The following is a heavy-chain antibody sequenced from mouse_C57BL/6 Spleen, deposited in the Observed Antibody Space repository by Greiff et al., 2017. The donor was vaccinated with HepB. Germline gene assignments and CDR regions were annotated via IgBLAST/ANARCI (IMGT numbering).Heavy chain of an antibody. Sequence: QQSGPGLVKPSPSLSLTCSVTGYSITSGYYWNWIRQFPGNKLEWMGYISYDGSNNYNPSLKNRISITRDTSKNQFFLKLNSVTTEDTATYYCARGYYGLYVDYWGQGTTLTVSS. D-gene: IGHD1-1*01. CDR2: ISYDGSN. CDR3: ARGYYGLYVDY. V-gene: IGHV3-6*01. J-gene: IGHJ2*01. CDR1: GYSITSGYY.